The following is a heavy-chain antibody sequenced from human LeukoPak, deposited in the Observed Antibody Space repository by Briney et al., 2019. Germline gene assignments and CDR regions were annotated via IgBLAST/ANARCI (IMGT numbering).Heavy chain of an antibody. Sequence: GGSLRLSCAASGFTFSSYSMNWVRQAPGKGLEWVSYISSSSSTIYYADSVKGRFSISRDNAKNSLYLQMNGLRAEDTAVYYCARDYTMTFDYWGQGTLVTVSS. CDR1: GFTFSSYS. D-gene: IGHD3-16*01. CDR3: ARDYTMTFDY. V-gene: IGHV3-48*01. J-gene: IGHJ4*02. CDR2: ISSSSSTI.